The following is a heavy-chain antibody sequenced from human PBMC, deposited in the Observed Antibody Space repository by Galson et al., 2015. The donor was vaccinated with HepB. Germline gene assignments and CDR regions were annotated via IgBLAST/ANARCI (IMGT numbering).Heavy chain of an antibody. Sequence: SVKVSCKASGGTFGSYGVTWMRQAPGQRLELVGGIIPLLRTPNYAQKFQGRVTISADKSMSTVYMELTSLRSEDTAVYYCARALLGVGQPARNTDYYYFAMDVWGQGTTVTVSS. J-gene: IGHJ6*02. CDR2: IIPLLRTP. CDR3: ARALLGVGQPARNTDYYYFAMDV. D-gene: IGHD2-2*01. V-gene: IGHV1-69*10. CDR1: GGTFGSYG.